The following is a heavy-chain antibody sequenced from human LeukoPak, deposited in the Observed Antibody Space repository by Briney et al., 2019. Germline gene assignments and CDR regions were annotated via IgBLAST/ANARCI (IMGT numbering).Heavy chain of an antibody. J-gene: IGHJ4*02. Sequence: KTGGSLRLSCAASGFTFSVHYMSWIRQAPGKGLQWISYISNDGTKTYYADSVRGRFTISRDNGKNLVYLQMNSLRVEDTAVYYCARVFSHWGWPGDYYFDYWGRGSLVTVSS. CDR1: GFTFSVHY. CDR2: ISNDGTKT. V-gene: IGHV3-11*04. CDR3: ARVFSHWGWPGDYYFDY. D-gene: IGHD3-16*01.